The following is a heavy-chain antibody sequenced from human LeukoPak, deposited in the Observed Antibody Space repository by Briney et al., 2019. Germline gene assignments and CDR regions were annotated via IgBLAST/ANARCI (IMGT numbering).Heavy chain of an antibody. Sequence: GGSLRLSCAASGFTFSSYAMSWVRQAPGKGLEWVSGISGGSTYYADSVKGRFTISRDNSKNTLYLQMNSLRAEDTAVYYCAKATTYYYDSRADYWGQGTLVTVSS. CDR3: AKATTYYYDSRADY. J-gene: IGHJ4*02. V-gene: IGHV3-23*01. D-gene: IGHD3-22*01. CDR2: ISGGST. CDR1: GFTFSSYA.